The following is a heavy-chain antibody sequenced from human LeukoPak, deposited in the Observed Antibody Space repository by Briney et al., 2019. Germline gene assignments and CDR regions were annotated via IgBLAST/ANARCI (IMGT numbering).Heavy chain of an antibody. CDR2: MYYTGST. CDR1: GGSIRSSTYY. Sequence: PSETLSLTCTVSGGSIRSSTYYWGWTRQPPGKGLEWIRSMYYTGSTYYSLSLKSRVTISVDTSKNQFSLKLSSVTAADTAVYYCARQSDSSGWSTYGYWGQGTLVTVSS. CDR3: ARQSDSSGWSTYGY. V-gene: IGHV4-39*01. D-gene: IGHD6-19*01. J-gene: IGHJ4*02.